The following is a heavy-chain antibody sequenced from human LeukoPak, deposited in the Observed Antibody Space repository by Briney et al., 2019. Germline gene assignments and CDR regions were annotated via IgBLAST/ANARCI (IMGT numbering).Heavy chain of an antibody. CDR2: INHSGST. CDR3: ARPGRGYSIRSGYNWFDP. J-gene: IGHJ5*02. V-gene: IGHV4-34*01. Sequence: KPSETLSLTCAVYGGSFSGYYWSWIRQPPGKGLEWIGEINHSGSTNYNPSLKSRVTISVDTSKNQFSLKLSSVTAADTAVYYCARPGRGYSIRSGYNWFDPWGQGTLVTVSS. CDR1: GGSFSGYY. D-gene: IGHD6-13*01.